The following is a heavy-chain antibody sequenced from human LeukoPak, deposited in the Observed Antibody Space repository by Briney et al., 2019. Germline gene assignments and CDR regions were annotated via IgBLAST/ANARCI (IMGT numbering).Heavy chain of an antibody. J-gene: IGHJ4*02. Sequence: ASVKVSCKASGYTFTGYYMHWVRQAPGQGLEWMGWINPNSGGTNYAQKFQGRVTMTRDTSISTAYMELSRLRSDDTAVYYCARVHTRYGSGGSCYNYWGQGTLVTVSS. CDR2: INPNSGGT. D-gene: IGHD2-15*01. V-gene: IGHV1-2*02. CDR3: ARVHTRYGSGGSCYNY. CDR1: GYTFTGYY.